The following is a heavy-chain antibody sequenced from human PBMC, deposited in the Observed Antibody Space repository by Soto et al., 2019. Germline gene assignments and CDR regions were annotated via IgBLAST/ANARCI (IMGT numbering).Heavy chain of an antibody. CDR1: GGSISSGGYY. Sequence: KSSETLSLTCTVSGGSISSGGYYWSWIRQHPGKGLEWIGYIYYSGSTYYNPSLKSRVTISVDTSKNQFSLKLSSVTAADTAVYYCARDHFYSSGYFDYWGQGTLVTVSS. D-gene: IGHD6-19*01. J-gene: IGHJ4*02. V-gene: IGHV4-31*03. CDR2: IYYSGST. CDR3: ARDHFYSSGYFDY.